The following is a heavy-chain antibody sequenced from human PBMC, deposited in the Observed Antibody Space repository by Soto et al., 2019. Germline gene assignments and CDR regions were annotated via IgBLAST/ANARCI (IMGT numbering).Heavy chain of an antibody. D-gene: IGHD3-10*01. CDR2: IGHLETT. CDR1: GVARTYGGYS. CDR3: AREKMVAPINMFRGCIVPTQTNSFDS. J-gene: IGHJ5*01. V-gene: IGHV4-30-2*06. Sequence: KTSETLALTCSVSGVARTYGGYSWSWIRQSPEKGLEWLGYIGHLETTYYNPSFKSRLSLSIDRTRNQFSLSLSSMTAADKAVYYSAREKMVAPINMFRGCIVPTQTNSFDSSGQGILVTV.